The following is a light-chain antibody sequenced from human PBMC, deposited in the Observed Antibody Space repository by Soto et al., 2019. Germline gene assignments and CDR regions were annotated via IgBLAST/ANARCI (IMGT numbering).Light chain of an antibody. Sequence: QSALTQPPSASGSPGQSVTISCTGTSSDVGAYNYVSWYQQHPGKAPKLMIYEVNKRPSGVPDRFSGSKSGNTASLTVSGLQAEDEADYYCSSYVGSNNLLFGGGTKLTVL. V-gene: IGLV2-8*01. J-gene: IGLJ2*01. CDR2: EVN. CDR3: SSYVGSNNLL. CDR1: SSDVGAYNY.